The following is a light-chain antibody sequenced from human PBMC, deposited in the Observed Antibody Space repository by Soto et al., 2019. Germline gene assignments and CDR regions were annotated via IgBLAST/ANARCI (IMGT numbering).Light chain of an antibody. Sequence: EIVMTQSPTNLSVSPGERATLSCRASQSVSTNLAWYQQKPGQVPSLLIYGASTRASGIPARFSGSGSGTEFTLTIGSLQSEDFAVDYCQQYSSSPSFGQGTRLEI. CDR2: GAS. V-gene: IGKV3-15*01. CDR3: QQYSSSPS. J-gene: IGKJ5*01. CDR1: QSVSTN.